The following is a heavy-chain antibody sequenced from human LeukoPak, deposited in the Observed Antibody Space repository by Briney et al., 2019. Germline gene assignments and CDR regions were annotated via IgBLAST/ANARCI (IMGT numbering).Heavy chain of an antibody. CDR2: ISGSGGST. D-gene: IGHD2/OR15-2a*01. Sequence: GGSLRLSCAASGFTFSSYAMSWVRQAPGKGLEWVSVISGSGGSTYYADSVKGRFTTSRDNSKNTLYLQVSSLRAEDTAVYYCAKDRDTEQPLLLSYFDYWGQGTLVTVSS. CDR1: GFTFSSYA. J-gene: IGHJ4*02. V-gene: IGHV3-23*01. CDR3: AKDRDTEQPLLLSYFDY.